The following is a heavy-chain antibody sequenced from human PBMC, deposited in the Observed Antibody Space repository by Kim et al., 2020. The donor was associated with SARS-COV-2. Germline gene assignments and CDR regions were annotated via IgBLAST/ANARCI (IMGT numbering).Heavy chain of an antibody. CDR3: ARWVVTFDL. V-gene: IGHV4-59*01. Sequence: GSTNYNPSLKSRVTISVDTSKNQFSLKLSSVTAADTAVYYCARWVVTFDLWGRGTLVTVSS. J-gene: IGHJ2*01. CDR2: GST. D-gene: IGHD2-21*02.